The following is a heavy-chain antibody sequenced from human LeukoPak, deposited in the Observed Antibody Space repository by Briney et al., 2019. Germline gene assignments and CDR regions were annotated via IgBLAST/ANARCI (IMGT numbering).Heavy chain of an antibody. J-gene: IGHJ4*02. D-gene: IGHD5-12*01. CDR2: LYPDDSDT. CDR1: GYKFSNFW. V-gene: IGHV5-51*01. CDR3: ARGRGAFHGYENFDF. Sequence: GESLKISCKTSGYKFSNFWIGWVRQTPGKGLEWMGVLYPDDSDTRYSPSFQGQVTISADESIRTAYLQWRSLKASDTGLYYCARGRGAFHGYENFDFWGQGTPVTVSS.